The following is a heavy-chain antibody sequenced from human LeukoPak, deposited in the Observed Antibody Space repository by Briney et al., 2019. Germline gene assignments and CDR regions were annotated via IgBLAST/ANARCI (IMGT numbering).Heavy chain of an antibody. CDR2: INPNNGGT. CDR1: GYTFTGYY. V-gene: IGHV1-2*02. D-gene: IGHD1-26*01. CDR3: VRDPSEVGAL. J-gene: IGHJ4*02. Sequence: GASVKVSCTASGYTFTGYYMHWVRQAPGQGLEWMGWINPNNGGTNYAQKFQGRVTMTSDTSISTAYMELSRLRSDDTAVYYCVRDPSEVGALWGQGSLVTVSS.